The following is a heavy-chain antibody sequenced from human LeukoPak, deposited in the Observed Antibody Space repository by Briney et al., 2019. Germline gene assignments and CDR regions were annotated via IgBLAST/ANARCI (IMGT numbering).Heavy chain of an antibody. CDR2: IYPGDSDT. CDR3: ARRGYCGGDCYSDY. CDR1: GYSFANCW. D-gene: IGHD2-21*01. Sequence: AKSMKISCRCKGYSFANCWVGWVRQMTEKNLEWMGIIYPGDSDTRYSPSFQGQVTISADKSISTAFLQWSSLKASDTAMYYCARRGYCGGDCYSDYWGQGTLVTVSS. V-gene: IGHV5-51*01. J-gene: IGHJ4*02.